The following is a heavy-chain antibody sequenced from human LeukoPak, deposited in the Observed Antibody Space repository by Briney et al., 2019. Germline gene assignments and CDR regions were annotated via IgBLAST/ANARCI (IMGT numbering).Heavy chain of an antibody. CDR1: GYTFTSYG. Sequence: ASVKVSCKASGYTFTSYGSSWVRQAPGQGLEWMGWISAYNGNTNYAQKLQGRVTMTTDTSTSTAYMELRSLRSDDTAVYYCARDEDGHCSSTSCLEFDYWGQGTLVTVSS. V-gene: IGHV1-18*01. CDR3: ARDEDGHCSSTSCLEFDY. CDR2: ISAYNGNT. D-gene: IGHD2-2*01. J-gene: IGHJ4*02.